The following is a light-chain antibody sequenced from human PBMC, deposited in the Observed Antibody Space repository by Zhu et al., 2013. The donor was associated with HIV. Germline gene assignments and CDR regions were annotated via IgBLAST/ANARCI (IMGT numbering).Light chain of an antibody. CDR2: DNN. Sequence: QSVLTQPPSVSAAPGQKVTISCSGSSSNIGNNYVSWYQQLPGTAPKLLIYDNNKRPSGIPDRFSGSKSGTSASLAITGLQADDEADYYCGSYAGTYTFELFGTGTEVTVL. J-gene: IGLJ1*01. V-gene: IGLV1-51*01. CDR3: GSYAGTYTFEL. CDR1: SSNIGNNY.